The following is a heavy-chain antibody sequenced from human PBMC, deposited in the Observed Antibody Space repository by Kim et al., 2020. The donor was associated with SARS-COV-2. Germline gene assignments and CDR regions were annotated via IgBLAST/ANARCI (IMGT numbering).Heavy chain of an antibody. J-gene: IGHJ4*02. V-gene: IGHV3-30*04. CDR1: GFPFNSYA. CDR2: ISYDGSNN. Sequence: GGSLRLSCAASGFPFNSYAMHWVRQAPGEGLEWVAVISYDGSNNYIADSVKGRFTISRDKAKNILYLQMDSLGAEDTAVYYCTRGAPWGYDTDGYLGQFDYWGQGTLVTVSS. CDR3: TRGAPWGYDTDGYLGQFDY. D-gene: IGHD2-8*01.